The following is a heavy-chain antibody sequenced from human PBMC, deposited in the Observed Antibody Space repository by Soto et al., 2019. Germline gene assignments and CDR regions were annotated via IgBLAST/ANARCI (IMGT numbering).Heavy chain of an antibody. Sequence: SETLSLTCTVSGGSISSYYWSWIRQPPGKGLEWIGYIYYSGSTNHNPSLKSRVTISVDTSKNQFSLKLSSVTAADTAVYYCARARGWLHRDYYYYYYGMDVWGQGTTVTVYS. J-gene: IGHJ6*02. CDR1: GGSISSYY. D-gene: IGHD5-12*01. CDR2: IYYSGST. V-gene: IGHV4-59*01. CDR3: ARARGWLHRDYYYYYYGMDV.